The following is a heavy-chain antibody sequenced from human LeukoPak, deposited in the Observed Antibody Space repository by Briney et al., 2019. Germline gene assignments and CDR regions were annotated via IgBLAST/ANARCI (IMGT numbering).Heavy chain of an antibody. CDR1: GYSFTSYW. V-gene: IGHV5-51*01. CDR2: IYPGDSDT. D-gene: IGHD2-2*01. Sequence: GESLKISCKGSGYSFTSYWTGWVRQMPGKGLEWMGIIYPGDSDTRYSPSFQGQVTISADKSISTAYLQWSSLKASDTAMYYCATSDYQLLLSLDYWGQGTLVTVSS. J-gene: IGHJ4*02. CDR3: ATSDYQLLLSLDY.